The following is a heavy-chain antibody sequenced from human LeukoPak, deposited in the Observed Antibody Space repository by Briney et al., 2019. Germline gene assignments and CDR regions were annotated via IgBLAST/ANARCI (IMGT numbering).Heavy chain of an antibody. CDR2: INPDDSDT. J-gene: IGHJ4*02. V-gene: IGHV5-51*01. D-gene: IGHD2-15*01. Sequence: GESLKISCKGSGYSFTNYWIAWVRQMPGKGLEWVGIINPDDSDTRYSPSFQGQATISADKSTSNAYVQWSSLKASDTAMYYCARQFSASNFDYWGQGTLVTVPS. CDR3: ARQFSASNFDY. CDR1: GYSFTNYW.